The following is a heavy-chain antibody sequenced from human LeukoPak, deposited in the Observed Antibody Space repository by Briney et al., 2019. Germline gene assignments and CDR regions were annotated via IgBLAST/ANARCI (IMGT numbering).Heavy chain of an antibody. CDR2: IKQDGSEK. V-gene: IGHV3-7*03. Sequence: GGSLRLSCAASGFTFSNYWMSWVRQAPGKGLEWVANIKQDGSEKYYVDSVKGRFTISRDNAKNSLYLQMNSLRVEDTAVYFCAARKVRGVWFYLDYWGQGTLVTVSS. J-gene: IGHJ4*02. CDR3: AARKVRGVWFYLDY. D-gene: IGHD3-10*01. CDR1: GFTFSNYW.